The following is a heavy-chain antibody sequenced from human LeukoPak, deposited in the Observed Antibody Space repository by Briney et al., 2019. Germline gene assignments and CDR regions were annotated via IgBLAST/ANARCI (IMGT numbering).Heavy chain of an antibody. CDR2: ISGSGGGT. J-gene: IGHJ4*02. Sequence: GGSLRLSCVASGFTFSSYGMHWVRQAPGKGLEWVSAISGSGGGTYYADSVKGRFTISRDNSKNTLYLQMNSLRAEDTAVYYCAKDPQRAYYYDSRASYYFDYWGQGTLVTVSS. V-gene: IGHV3-23*01. CDR1: GFTFSSYG. CDR3: AKDPQRAYYYDSRASYYFDY. D-gene: IGHD3-22*01.